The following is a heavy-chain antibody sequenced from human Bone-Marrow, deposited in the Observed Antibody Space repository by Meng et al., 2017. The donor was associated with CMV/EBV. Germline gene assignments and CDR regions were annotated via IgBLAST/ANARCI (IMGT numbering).Heavy chain of an antibody. CDR2: INHSAST. CDR3: ARHGGGTYVVPAATDFDY. J-gene: IGHJ4*02. V-gene: IGHV4-34*01. Sequence: ESLKISCAASGFTFSSYSMNWVRQAPGKGLEWIGEINHSASTNYNPSLKSRVTISVDTSKNQFSLKRSSVTAADTAVYYCARHGGGTYVVPAATDFDYWGQGTLVTFSS. CDR1: GFTFSSYS. D-gene: IGHD2-2*01.